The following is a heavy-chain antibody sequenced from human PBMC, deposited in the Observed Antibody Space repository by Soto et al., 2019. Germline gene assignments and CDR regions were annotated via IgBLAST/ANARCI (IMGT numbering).Heavy chain of an antibody. J-gene: IGHJ4*02. CDR2: INRDGSTT. CDR1: GVTFSSYW. Sequence: EVQLVESGGGLVQPGGSLRLSCAASGVTFSSYWMHWVRQAPGKGLMWVSRINRDGSTTSYADSVKGRFTISRDNAKNTLYLQMNSLRAEDTAVYYCARDEGSSGWYYFDYWGQGTLVTVSS. D-gene: IGHD6-19*01. CDR3: ARDEGSSGWYYFDY. V-gene: IGHV3-74*01.